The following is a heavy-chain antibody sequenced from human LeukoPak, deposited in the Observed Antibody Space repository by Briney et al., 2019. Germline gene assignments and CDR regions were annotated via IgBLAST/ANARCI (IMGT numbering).Heavy chain of an antibody. J-gene: IGHJ5*02. Sequence: SETLSLTCTVSGGSISSYYWSWIRQPPGKGLEWIGYIYYSGSTNYNPSLKSRVTISVDTSKNQFSLKLSSVTAADTAVYYCARSGMGSHGIVGATTWFDPWGQGTLVTVSS. V-gene: IGHV4-59*01. D-gene: IGHD1-26*01. CDR1: GGSISSYY. CDR2: IYYSGST. CDR3: ARSGMGSHGIVGATTWFDP.